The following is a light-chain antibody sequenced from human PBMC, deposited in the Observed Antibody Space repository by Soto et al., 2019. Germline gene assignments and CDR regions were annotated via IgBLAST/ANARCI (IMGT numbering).Light chain of an antibody. CDR1: SSDIGGYNY. CDR3: SSYTSTHTRWV. CDR2: DVN. Sequence: QSALTQPASVSGSPGQSITISCTGASSDIGGYNYVSWYQQHPGKAPKLMIYDVNNRPSGVSNRFSGSKSGNTASLTISGLQAEDEADYYCSSYTSTHTRWVFGGGTKLTVL. J-gene: IGLJ3*02. V-gene: IGLV2-14*01.